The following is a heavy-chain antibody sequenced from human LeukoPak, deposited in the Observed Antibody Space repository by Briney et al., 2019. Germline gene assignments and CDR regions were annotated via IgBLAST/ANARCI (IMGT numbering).Heavy chain of an antibody. D-gene: IGHD6-13*01. J-gene: IGHJ4*02. V-gene: IGHV4-34*01. CDR3: ARGPWYSSSWYAY. CDR1: GGSFSGYY. Sequence: KPSETLSLTCAVYGGSFSGYYWRWIRQLPGKGLEWIGEINHSGSTNYNPSLKSRVTISVDTSKNQFSLKLSSVTAADTAVYYCARGPWYSSSWYAYWGQGTLVTVSS. CDR2: INHSGST.